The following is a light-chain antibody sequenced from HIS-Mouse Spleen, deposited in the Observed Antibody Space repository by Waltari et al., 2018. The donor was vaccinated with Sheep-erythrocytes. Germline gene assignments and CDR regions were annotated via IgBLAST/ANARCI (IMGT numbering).Light chain of an antibody. V-gene: IGLV2-11*01. CDR2: DVS. CDR1: SSDVGGYND. CDR3: SSYAGSNNYV. Sequence: QSALTQPRSVSGSPGQSVTISCTGPSSDVGGYNDFSWYQQHTGKAPKPMIYDVSKRPSGVPDRFSGSKSGNTASLTVSGLQAEDEADYYCSSYAGSNNYVFGTGTKVTVL. J-gene: IGLJ1*01.